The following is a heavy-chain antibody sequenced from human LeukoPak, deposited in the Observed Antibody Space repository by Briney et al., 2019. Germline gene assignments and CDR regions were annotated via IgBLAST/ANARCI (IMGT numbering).Heavy chain of an antibody. V-gene: IGHV4-34*01. Sequence: SETLSLTCAVYGGSFSGYYWSWIRQPPGKGLEWIGEINHSGSTNYNPSLKSRATISVDTSKNQFSLKLSSVTAADTAVYYCARGARHFDLWGRGTLVTVSS. CDR1: GGSFSGYY. CDR3: ARGARHFDL. CDR2: INHSGST. J-gene: IGHJ2*01.